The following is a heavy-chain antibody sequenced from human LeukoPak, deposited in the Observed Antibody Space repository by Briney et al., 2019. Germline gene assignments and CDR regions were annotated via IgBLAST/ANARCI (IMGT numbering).Heavy chain of an antibody. CDR3: AREGERAMVTTGEYYFDY. J-gene: IGHJ4*02. Sequence: GASVKVSCKASGGTFSSYAISWVRQAPGQGLEWMGGIIPIFGTANYAQKFQGRVTITADESTSTAYMELSSLRSEDTAVYYCAREGERAMVTTGEYYFDYWGQGTLVTVSS. CDR1: GGTFSSYA. V-gene: IGHV1-69*13. CDR2: IIPIFGTA. D-gene: IGHD4-17*01.